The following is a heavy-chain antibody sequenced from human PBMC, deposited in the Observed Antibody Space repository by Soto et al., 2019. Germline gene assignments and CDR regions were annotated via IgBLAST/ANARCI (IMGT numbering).Heavy chain of an antibody. V-gene: IGHV1-69*01. D-gene: IGHD3-10*01. CDR2: IIPIFDAT. CDR1: GGTFSRHS. CDR3: ARDLTSVRGS. J-gene: IGHJ4*02. Sequence: QVQMVQSGAEVKKPGSSARVSCKVSGGTFSRHSISWVRQAPGQGLEWMGGIIPIFDATQHAQKFQGRLTITADESTTTFHMDLSGLRPEDTAIYFCARDLTSVRGSWGQGTLVTVS.